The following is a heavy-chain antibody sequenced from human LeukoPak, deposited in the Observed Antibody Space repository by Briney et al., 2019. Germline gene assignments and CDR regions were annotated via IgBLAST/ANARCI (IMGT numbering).Heavy chain of an antibody. Sequence: PGGSLRLSCAASGFTFSSYAMSWVRQAPGKGLEWVSSISSGSTYIYKYYADSVKGRFTISRDNAKNSLYLQMHSLKTEDTAVYYCTRRGPGDGRWDFDYWGQGTLVTVSS. CDR1: GFTFSSYA. CDR3: TRRGPGDGRWDFDY. J-gene: IGHJ4*02. V-gene: IGHV3-21*04. D-gene: IGHD5-24*01. CDR2: ISSGSTYIYK.